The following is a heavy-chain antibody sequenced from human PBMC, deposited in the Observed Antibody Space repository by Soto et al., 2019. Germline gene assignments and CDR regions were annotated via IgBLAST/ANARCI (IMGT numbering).Heavy chain of an antibody. D-gene: IGHD2-8*01. J-gene: IGHJ6*02. CDR3: ARVRCFNGLCHTADYGMDV. CDR1: GDVFRSYG. Sequence: SVKVSCKASGDVFRSYGINWVRQAPGQGLEWTGGIIPISGTTNYAQKFQGRVAITADESTDTVYMELSRLRSEDTAVYFCARVRCFNGLCHTADYGMDVWGQGTTVTVSS. V-gene: IGHV1-69*13. CDR2: IIPISGTT.